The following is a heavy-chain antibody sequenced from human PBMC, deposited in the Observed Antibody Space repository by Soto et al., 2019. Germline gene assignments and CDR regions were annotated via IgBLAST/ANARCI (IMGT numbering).Heavy chain of an antibody. D-gene: IGHD3-10*01. CDR2: INAGNGNT. Sequence: QVQLVQSGAEVKKPGASVKVSCKASGYTFTSYAMHWVRQAPGQRLEWMGWINAGNGNTKYSQKFQGRVTITRDTSASTADMELSSLRSEDTAVYYCARDRFRGRVRGVITGIDYGMDVWGQGTTVTVSS. J-gene: IGHJ6*02. CDR3: ARDRFRGRVRGVITGIDYGMDV. CDR1: GYTFTSYA. V-gene: IGHV1-3*01.